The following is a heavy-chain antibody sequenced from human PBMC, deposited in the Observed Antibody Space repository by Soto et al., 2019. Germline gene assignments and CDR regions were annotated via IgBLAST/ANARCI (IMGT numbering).Heavy chain of an antibody. CDR3: ARVRSYSYGQGYGMDV. V-gene: IGHV3-21*01. Sequence: EVQLVESGGGLVKPGGSLRLSCAASGFTFSTYSMNWVRQAPGKGLEWVSSISSSSGYIYYADSVKGRFTISRDDAKNLLSLQMNSLGAEDTAVYYCARVRSYSYGQGYGMDVWGQGTTVTVSS. D-gene: IGHD5-18*01. CDR1: GFTFSTYS. CDR2: ISSSSGYI. J-gene: IGHJ6*02.